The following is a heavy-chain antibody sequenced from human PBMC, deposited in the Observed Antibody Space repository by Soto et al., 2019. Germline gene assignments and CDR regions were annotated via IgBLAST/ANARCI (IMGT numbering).Heavy chain of an antibody. Sequence: QVQLQESGPGLVKPSQTLSLTCTVSGGSISSGGYYWSWIRQHPGKGLEWIGYIYYSGSTYYNPSLKSRVTISVDTSKNQFSLKLSSVAAADTAVYYCARESLLRGGNWFDPWGQGTLVTVSS. V-gene: IGHV4-31*03. CDR3: ARESLLRGGNWFDP. CDR2: IYYSGST. CDR1: GGSISSGGYY. J-gene: IGHJ5*02.